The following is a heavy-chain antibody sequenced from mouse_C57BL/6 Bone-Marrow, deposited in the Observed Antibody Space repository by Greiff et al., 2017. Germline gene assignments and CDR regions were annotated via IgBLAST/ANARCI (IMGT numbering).Heavy chain of an antibody. CDR2: ISNGGGST. Sequence: EVKVEESGGGLVQPGGSLKLSCAASGFTFSDYYMYWVRQTPEKRLEWVAYISNGGGSTYYPDTVKGRFTISRDNAKNTLYLQMSRLKSEDTAMYYCARQDGKRGYFDYWGQGTTLTVSS. J-gene: IGHJ2*01. CDR1: GFTFSDYY. CDR3: ARQDGKRGYFDY. V-gene: IGHV5-12*01. D-gene: IGHD2-1*01.